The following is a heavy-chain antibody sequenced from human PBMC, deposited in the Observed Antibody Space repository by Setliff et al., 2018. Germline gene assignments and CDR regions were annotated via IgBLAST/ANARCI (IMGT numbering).Heavy chain of an antibody. CDR3: AIPSSGNFYFDY. V-gene: IGHV1-69*13. CDR1: GYTFTGYY. Sequence: ASVKVSCKASGYTFTGYYMYWVRQAPGQGLEWMGGIIPIFGTAKYAQKFQGRVTITADQSTRTAYMELSSLRSEDTAVYYCAIPSSGNFYFDYWGQGTLVTVSS. D-gene: IGHD1-26*01. CDR2: IIPIFGTA. J-gene: IGHJ4*02.